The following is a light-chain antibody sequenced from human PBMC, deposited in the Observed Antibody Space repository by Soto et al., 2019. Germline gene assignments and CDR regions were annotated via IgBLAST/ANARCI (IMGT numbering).Light chain of an antibody. J-gene: IGLJ1*01. CDR3: SSYTSSSTLV. CDR1: SSDVGGYNY. CDR2: EVS. Sequence: QSALTQPASVSGSPGQSITISCTGTSSDVGGYNYVSWYQQHPGKAPKLMIYEVSNRPSGVSNRFSGSKSGNTASLTSSGLQAADEADYYCSSYTSSSTLVFGTGTKLTVL. V-gene: IGLV2-14*01.